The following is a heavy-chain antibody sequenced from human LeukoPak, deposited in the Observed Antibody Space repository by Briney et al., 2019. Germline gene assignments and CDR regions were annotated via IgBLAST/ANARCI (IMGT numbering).Heavy chain of an antibody. CDR1: GYTFTGYY. CDR3: ARGGGATYYYDSSGYSDAFDI. J-gene: IGHJ3*02. CDR2: INPNSGGT. D-gene: IGHD3-22*01. Sequence: GASVKVSCKASGYTFTGYYMHWVRQAPGQGLEWMGWINPNSGGTNYAQKFQGWVTMTRDTSISTAYMELSRLRSDDTAVYYCARGGGATYYYDSSGYSDAFDIWGQGTMVTVSS. V-gene: IGHV1-2*04.